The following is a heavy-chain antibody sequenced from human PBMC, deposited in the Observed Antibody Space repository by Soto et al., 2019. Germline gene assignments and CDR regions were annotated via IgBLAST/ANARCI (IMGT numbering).Heavy chain of an antibody. CDR3: ARALGPRDSSGLIGDY. D-gene: IGHD3-22*01. J-gene: IGHJ4*02. CDR1: GFTFSSYA. CDR2: ISYDGSNK. Sequence: GGSLRLSCAASGFTFSSYAMHWVRQAPGKGLEWVAVISYDGSNKYYADSVKGRFTISRDNSKNTLYLQMNSLRAEDTAVYYCARALGPRDSSGLIGDYWGQGTLVTVSS. V-gene: IGHV3-30-3*01.